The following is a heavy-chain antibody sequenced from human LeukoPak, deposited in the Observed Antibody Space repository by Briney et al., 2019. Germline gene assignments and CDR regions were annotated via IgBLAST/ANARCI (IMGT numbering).Heavy chain of an antibody. Sequence: GRSLRLSCAASGFTFSSYGMHWVRQAPGKGLEWVAVISYDGSNKYYADSVKGRFTISRDNSENTLYLQMNSLRAEDTAVYYCAKGKDYGDFYYYSMDVWGQGTTVTVSS. CDR3: AKGKDYGDFYYYSMDV. J-gene: IGHJ6*02. CDR2: ISYDGSNK. D-gene: IGHD4-17*01. V-gene: IGHV3-30*18. CDR1: GFTFSSYG.